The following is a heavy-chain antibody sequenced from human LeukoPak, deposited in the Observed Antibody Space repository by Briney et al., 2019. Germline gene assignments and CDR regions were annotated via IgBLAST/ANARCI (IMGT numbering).Heavy chain of an antibody. D-gene: IGHD5-18*01. CDR1: GDSLSNYN. CDR2: ISTSGSP. CDR3: ARASYGRNFDY. J-gene: IGHJ4*02. V-gene: IGHV4-4*07. Sequence: SETLSLTCTVSGDSLSNYNWSWIRQPAGKGLEWIGRISTSGSPNYNPSLKSRVTLSVATSKNQFSLKLTSVTAADTAVYYCARASYGRNFDYWGQGTLVTVSS.